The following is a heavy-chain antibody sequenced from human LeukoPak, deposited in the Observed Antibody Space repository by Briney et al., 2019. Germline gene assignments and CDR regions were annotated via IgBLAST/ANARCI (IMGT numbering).Heavy chain of an antibody. V-gene: IGHV3-48*02. CDR3: AREPDIVVVPAAMEDYYYGMDV. CDR2: ISSSSSTI. CDR1: GFTFSSYS. Sequence: GGSLRLSCAASGFTFSSYSMNWVRQAPGKGLEWVSYISSSSSTIYYADSVKGRFTISRDNAKNSLYLQMNSLRDEDTAVYYCAREPDIVVVPAAMEDYYYGMDVRGQGTTVTVSS. J-gene: IGHJ6*02. D-gene: IGHD2-2*01.